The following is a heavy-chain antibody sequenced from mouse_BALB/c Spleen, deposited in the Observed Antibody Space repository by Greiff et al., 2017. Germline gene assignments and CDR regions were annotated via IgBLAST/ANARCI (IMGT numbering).Heavy chain of an antibody. D-gene: IGHD2-1*01. CDR3: ARHGDGNYSWFAY. V-gene: IGHV5-9-3*01. CDR2: ISSGGSYT. CDR1: GFTFSSYA. Sequence: EVQRVESGGGLVKPGGSLKLSCAASGFTFSSYAMSWVRQTPEKRLEWVATISSGGSYTYYPDSVKGRFTISRDNAKNTLYLQMSSLRSEDTAMYYCARHGDGNYSWFAYWGQGTLVTVSA. J-gene: IGHJ3*01.